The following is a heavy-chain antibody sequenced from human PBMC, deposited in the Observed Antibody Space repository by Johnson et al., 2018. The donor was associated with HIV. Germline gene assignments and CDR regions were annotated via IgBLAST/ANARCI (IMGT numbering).Heavy chain of an antibody. J-gene: IGHJ3*02. CDR3: AKVFKVRVAGAFDI. CDR1: GFIFNDYH. CDR2: ISWNSGSI. V-gene: IGHV3-9*01. D-gene: IGHD6-19*01. Sequence: VQLVESGGGLVQPGGSLRLSCTASGFIFNDYHMTWVRQAPGKGLEWVSGISWNSGSIGYADSVKGRFTISRDNAKNSLYLQVNSLRADDTALYYCAKVFKVRVAGAFDIWGQGTMVTVSS.